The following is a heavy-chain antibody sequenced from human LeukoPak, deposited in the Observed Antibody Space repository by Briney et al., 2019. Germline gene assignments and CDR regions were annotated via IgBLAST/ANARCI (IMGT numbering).Heavy chain of an antibody. Sequence: SETLSLTCTVSGGSISSSSYYWGWIRQPPGKGLEWIGSIYYSGSTYYNPSLKSRVTISVDTSKNQFSLKLSSVTAADTAVYYCARQGGWLQPYFDYWGQGTLVTVSS. J-gene: IGHJ4*02. CDR2: IYYSGST. D-gene: IGHD5-24*01. CDR3: ARQGGWLQPYFDY. V-gene: IGHV4-39*01. CDR1: GGSISSSSYY.